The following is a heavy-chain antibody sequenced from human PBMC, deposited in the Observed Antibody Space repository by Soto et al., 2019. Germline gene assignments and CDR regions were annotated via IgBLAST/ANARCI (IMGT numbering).Heavy chain of an antibody. Sequence: EVQLLDSGGGLVQPGGSLRLSCAASRSTFNNYAMSWVREAPGKGLEWVSAISGGGDTTTYADSAKGRFTVSGDGSKNTLYMEMSSLRAEDTALYYCGRGRGGSGGPTPRVAFWGQGTPVTVFS. CDR2: ISGGGDTT. CDR1: RSTFNNYA. J-gene: IGHJ4*02. D-gene: IGHD3-10*01. CDR3: GRGRGGSGGPTPRVAF. V-gene: IGHV3-23*01.